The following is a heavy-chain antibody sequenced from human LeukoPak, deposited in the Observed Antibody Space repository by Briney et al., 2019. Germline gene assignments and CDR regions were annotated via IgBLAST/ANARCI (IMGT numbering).Heavy chain of an antibody. V-gene: IGHV4-39*01. CDR1: GGSISSSSYY. Sequence: PSETLSLTCTVSGGSISSSSYYWGWIRQPPGKGLEWIGSIYYSGSTYYNPSLKCRVTISVDTSKNQFSLKLSSVTAADTAVYYCARSRNSYGSGSYVYWGQGTLVTVSS. D-gene: IGHD3-10*01. CDR3: ARSRNSYGSGSYVY. J-gene: IGHJ4*02. CDR2: IYYSGST.